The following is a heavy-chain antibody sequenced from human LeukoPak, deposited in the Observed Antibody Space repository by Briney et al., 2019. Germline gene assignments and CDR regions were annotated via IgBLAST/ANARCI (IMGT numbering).Heavy chain of an antibody. CDR2: IIPIFGTA. D-gene: IGHD6-13*01. V-gene: IGHV1-69*13. J-gene: IGHJ4*02. CDR1: GGTFSSYA. CDR3: ARDRNAYSSSWYAYYFDY. Sequence: ASVKVSCKASGGTFSSYAISWVRQAPGQGLEWMGGIIPIFGTANYAQKFQGRVTITADESTSIAYMELSSLRSEDTAVYYCARDRNAYSSSWYAYYFDYWGQGTLVTVSS.